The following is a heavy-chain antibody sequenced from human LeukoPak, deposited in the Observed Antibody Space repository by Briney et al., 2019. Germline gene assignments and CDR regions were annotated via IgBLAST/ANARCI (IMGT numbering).Heavy chain of an antibody. CDR2: INSDGSST. CDR1: GFTFSSYW. V-gene: IGHV3-74*01. D-gene: IGHD3-22*01. J-gene: IGHJ4*02. CDR3: ARDSFTYYYDSSGDY. Sequence: GGSLRLSCAASGFTFSSYWMHWVRQAPGKGLVWVSRINSDGSSTSYADSVKGRFTISRDNAKNSLYLQMNSLRAEDTAVYYCARDSFTYYYDSSGDYWGQGTLVTVSS.